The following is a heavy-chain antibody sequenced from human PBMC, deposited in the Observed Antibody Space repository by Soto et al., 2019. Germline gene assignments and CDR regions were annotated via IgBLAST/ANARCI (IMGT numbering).Heavy chain of an antibody. CDR3: AKSSNGYSLDY. Sequence: GGSLRLSCAASGFTFNNYAMTWVRQAPGKGLEWVSAITGSGGGTYYADSVKGRFTISRDNSKDTLYLQMESLRAEDTAVYYCAKSSNGYSLDYWGPRTLVTVSS. CDR1: GFTFNNYA. J-gene: IGHJ4*02. D-gene: IGHD3-22*01. V-gene: IGHV3-23*01. CDR2: ITGSGGGT.